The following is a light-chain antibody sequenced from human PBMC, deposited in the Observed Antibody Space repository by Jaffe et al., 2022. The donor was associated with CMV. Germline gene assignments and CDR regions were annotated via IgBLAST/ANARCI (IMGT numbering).Light chain of an antibody. CDR2: GRN. V-gene: IGLV3-19*01. CDR3: NSRDISGNRWM. CDR1: SLTSSY. Sequence: SSELTQGPAVSVALGQTAKITCRGDSLTSSYASWYQQKPGQAPVLVIYGRNNRPSGIPGRFSVSRSGDTASLTITGAQAEDEADYYCNSRDISGNRWMFGGGTKLTVL. J-gene: IGLJ3*02.